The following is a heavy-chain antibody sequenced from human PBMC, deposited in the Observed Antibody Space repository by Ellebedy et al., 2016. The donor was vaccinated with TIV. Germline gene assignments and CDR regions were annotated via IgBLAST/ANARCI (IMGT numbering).Heavy chain of an antibody. J-gene: IGHJ4*02. D-gene: IGHD5-12*01. V-gene: IGHV1-18*01. Sequence: AASVKVSCKASAYSFPSYGVSWVRQAPGQGLEWMGWINAYNGNTNYAQKFQGRVTMTTDTSTNTAFMELRSLRSDDTAVYYCARDLGIGYERFDYWGQGTLVTVSS. CDR2: INAYNGNT. CDR3: ARDLGIGYERFDY. CDR1: AYSFPSYG.